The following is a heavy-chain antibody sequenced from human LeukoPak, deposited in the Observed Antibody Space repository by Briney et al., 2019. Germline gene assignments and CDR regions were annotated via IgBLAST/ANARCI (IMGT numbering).Heavy chain of an antibody. J-gene: IGHJ4*02. CDR3: ARGVRYSYGFSGCHFDY. V-gene: IGHV4-59*01. Sequence: SETLSLTCTVSGGSISSYYWSWIRQPPGKGLEWIGYIYYSGSTNYNPSLKSRVTISVDTSKNQFSLKLSSVTAADTAVYYCARGVRYSYGFSGCHFDYWGQGTLVTVSS. CDR2: IYYSGST. CDR1: GGSISSYY. D-gene: IGHD5-18*01.